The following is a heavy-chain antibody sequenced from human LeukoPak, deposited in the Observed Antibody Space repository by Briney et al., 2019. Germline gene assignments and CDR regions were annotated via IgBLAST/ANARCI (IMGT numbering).Heavy chain of an antibody. V-gene: IGHV1-2*02. CDR3: ATGAASYYGD. Sequence: ASVKVSCKASGYTFTSYAISWVRQASGQGLEWMGWINPNSGDTNYAQKFQGRVTMARDTSINTVYMQLSRLRSDDTAVYYCATGAASYYGDWGQGTLVTVSS. CDR1: GYTFTSYA. J-gene: IGHJ4*02. D-gene: IGHD1-26*01. CDR2: INPNSGDT.